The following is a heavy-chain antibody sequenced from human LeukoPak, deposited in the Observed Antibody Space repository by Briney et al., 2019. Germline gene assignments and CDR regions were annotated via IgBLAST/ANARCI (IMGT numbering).Heavy chain of an antibody. J-gene: IGHJ4*02. CDR3: ARDVGAGGTPLYLDH. CDR1: GYTFTSYY. D-gene: IGHD2-8*02. CDR2: INPSGGST. V-gene: IGHV1-46*01. Sequence: ASVKVSCKASGYTFTSYYMHWVRQAPGQGLEWMGIINPSGGSTSYAQKFQGRVTMTTDTSTSTAYMDLRSLTSDDTAVYYCARDVGAGGTPLYLDHWGQGTLVTVSS.